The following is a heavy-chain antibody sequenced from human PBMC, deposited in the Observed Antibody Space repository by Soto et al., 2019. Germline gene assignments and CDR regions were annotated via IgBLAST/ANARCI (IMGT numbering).Heavy chain of an antibody. V-gene: IGHV3-9*01. CDR2: ISWNSGSI. D-gene: IGHD2-15*01. CDR1: GFTFDDYA. Sequence: HPGGSLRLSCAASGFTFDDYAMHWVRQAPGKGLEWVSGISWNSGSIGYADSVKGRFTISRDNAKNSLYLQMNSLRAEDTALYYCAKGRPGYCSGGSCYTDYTFDYWGQGTLVTVSS. CDR3: AKGRPGYCSGGSCYTDYTFDY. J-gene: IGHJ4*02.